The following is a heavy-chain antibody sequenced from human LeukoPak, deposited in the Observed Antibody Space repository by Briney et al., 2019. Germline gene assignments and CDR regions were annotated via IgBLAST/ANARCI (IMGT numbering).Heavy chain of an antibody. V-gene: IGHV3-23*01. Sequence: GGSLRLSCAASGFTFSSYAMSWVRQAPGKGPEWVSAISGRGGSTYYADSVKGRFTISRDNSKNTLYLQMNSLRAEDTAVCYCAKDLGYGLYCSSTSCYTGAFDIWGQGTMVTVSS. D-gene: IGHD2-2*02. J-gene: IGHJ3*02. CDR1: GFTFSSYA. CDR3: AKDLGYGLYCSSTSCYTGAFDI. CDR2: ISGRGGST.